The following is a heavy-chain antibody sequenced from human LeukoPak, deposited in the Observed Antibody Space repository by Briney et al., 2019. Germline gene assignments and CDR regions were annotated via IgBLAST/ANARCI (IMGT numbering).Heavy chain of an antibody. J-gene: IGHJ5*02. V-gene: IGHV3-20*04. D-gene: IGHD1-7*01. CDR2: VNWNGGRT. CDR1: GFTFDDYG. CDR3: ARDRMTGTGRWFDP. Sequence: PGGSLRLSCAASGFTFDDYGMSWVRQVSGKGLEWVSGVNWNGGRTGYADSVKGRFTVSRDNAKKSLCLQMNSLRAEDTALYYCARDRMTGTGRWFDPWGQGTLVIVSS.